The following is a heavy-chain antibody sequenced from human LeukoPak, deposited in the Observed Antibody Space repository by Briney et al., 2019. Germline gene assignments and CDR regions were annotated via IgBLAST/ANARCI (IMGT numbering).Heavy chain of an antibody. CDR2: ISSSSSYI. CDR3: ARVGSSGWYSWYYYGMDV. J-gene: IGHJ6*02. CDR1: GFTFSSYS. V-gene: IGHV3-21*01. Sequence: GGSLRLSCAASGFTFSSYSMNWVRQAPGKGLEWVSSISSSSSYIYYADSVKGRFTISRDNAKNSLYLQMNSLRAEDTAVYYCARVGSSGWYSWYYYGMDVWGQGTTVTVSS. D-gene: IGHD6-19*01.